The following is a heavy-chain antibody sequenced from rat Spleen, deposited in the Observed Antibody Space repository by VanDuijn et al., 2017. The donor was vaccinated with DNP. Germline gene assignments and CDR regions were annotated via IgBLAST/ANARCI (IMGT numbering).Heavy chain of an antibody. V-gene: IGHV5-31*01. CDR2: ITSSGGDS. CDR3: ARGQLYPYYAMDA. D-gene: IGHD1-2*01. J-gene: IGHJ4*01. Sequence: EVQLVESGGDLVQPGRSLKVSCVASGFTFNNYWMTWTRQVPGKGLEWVASITSSGGDSYYPDSVKGRFTISRDNAKNTLYLQMNSLRSEDTASYYCARGQLYPYYAMDAWGQGTSVTVSS. CDR1: GFTFNNYW.